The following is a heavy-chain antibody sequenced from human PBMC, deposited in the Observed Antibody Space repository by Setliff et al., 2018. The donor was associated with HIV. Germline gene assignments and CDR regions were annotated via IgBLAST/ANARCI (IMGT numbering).Heavy chain of an antibody. Sequence: RASVKVSCKASGGTFSSYAISWVRQAPGQGLEWMGGIIPIFGTANYAQKFQGRVTITTDESTSTAYMVLSSLRSEDTAVYYCAKTYSGYDMTRYYYMDVWGKGTTVTVSS. V-gene: IGHV1-69*05. CDR3: AKTYSGYDMTRYYYMDV. J-gene: IGHJ6*03. CDR1: GGTFSSYA. D-gene: IGHD5-12*01. CDR2: IIPIFGTA.